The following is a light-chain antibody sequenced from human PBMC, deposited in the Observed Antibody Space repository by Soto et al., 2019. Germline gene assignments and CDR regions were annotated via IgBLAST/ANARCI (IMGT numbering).Light chain of an antibody. CDR2: GAS. CDR1: RSVNNNY. J-gene: IGKJ1*01. CDR3: HQHGGSLET. V-gene: IGKV3-20*01. Sequence: EIVLTQSPGTLSLSPGERATLSCRASRSVNNNYLAWYQQKPGRAPRLLIFGASSRATGIPDRFIGSGSGTEFILTISRLEPDDFAIYHCHQHGGSLETFGQGTKVDI.